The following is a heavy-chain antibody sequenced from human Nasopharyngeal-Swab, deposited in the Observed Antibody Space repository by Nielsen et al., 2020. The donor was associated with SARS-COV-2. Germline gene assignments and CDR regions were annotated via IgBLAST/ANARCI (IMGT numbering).Heavy chain of an antibody. Sequence: GESLKISCAASGFSFSRYAVHWVRQAPGKGLEWVASRLNDGSNHYHADAVKGRFTILRDDTKNTLYLQMNSLRDEDTAVYYCTRDGLNGYYDSSGYPLRDGMDVWGQGTTVTVSS. CDR1: GFSFSRYA. V-gene: IGHV3-30*02. CDR2: RLNDGSNH. CDR3: TRDGLNGYYDSSGYPLRDGMDV. J-gene: IGHJ6*02. D-gene: IGHD3-22*01.